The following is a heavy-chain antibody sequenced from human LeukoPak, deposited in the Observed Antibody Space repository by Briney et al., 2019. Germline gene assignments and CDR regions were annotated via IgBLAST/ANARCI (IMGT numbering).Heavy chain of an antibody. D-gene: IGHD1-26*01. CDR2: ISDSGGDS. J-gene: IGHJ4*02. V-gene: IGHV3-23*01. Sequence: GGSLRLSCTASGFTFSSSAMTWVRQAPGKGLDWVSAISDSGGDSIYTDSVKDWFTISRDNSKNTLYLQMNSLRAEDTALYYCAKGGSYAPLDYWGQGTLVTVSS. CDR3: AKGGSYAPLDY. CDR1: GFTFSSSA.